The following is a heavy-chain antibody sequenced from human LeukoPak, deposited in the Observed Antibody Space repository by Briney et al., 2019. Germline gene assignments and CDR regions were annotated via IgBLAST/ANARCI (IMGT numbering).Heavy chain of an antibody. CDR1: GGTFSSYA. J-gene: IGHJ4*02. CDR3: ARVAADYYGSGTLDY. Sequence: ASVKVSCKASGGTFSSYAISWVRQAPGQGLEWMGWINPNSGGTNYAQKFQGRVTMTRDTSISTAYMGLSRLRSDDTAVYYCARVAADYYGSGTLDYWGQGTLVTVSS. D-gene: IGHD3-10*01. V-gene: IGHV1-2*02. CDR2: INPNSGGT.